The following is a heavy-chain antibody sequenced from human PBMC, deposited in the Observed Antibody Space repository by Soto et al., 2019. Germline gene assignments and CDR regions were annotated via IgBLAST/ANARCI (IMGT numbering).Heavy chain of an antibody. D-gene: IGHD1-1*01. Sequence: QVQVVQSGAEVKKPGASVKVSCKASGYTFSTYGMHWVRQAPGQSLEWMGWLNGGTGKTRYSQRLKDRVIINRDTSASTGYMELSSLRSEDTAVYYCARGKGMEENYFYYGLDIWGQGTTVTVSS. CDR2: LNGGTGKT. CDR3: ARGKGMEENYFYYGLDI. V-gene: IGHV1-3*01. J-gene: IGHJ6*02. CDR1: GYTFSTYG.